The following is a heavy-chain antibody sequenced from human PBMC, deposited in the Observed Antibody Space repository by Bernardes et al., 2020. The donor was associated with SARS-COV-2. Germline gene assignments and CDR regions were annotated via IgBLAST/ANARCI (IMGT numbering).Heavy chain of an antibody. V-gene: IGHV4-34*01. J-gene: IGHJ1*01. D-gene: IGHD3-10*01. CDR3: ATGRFGEAPFHH. CDR1: GGSFSAYY. Sequence: SETLSLTCDFYGGSFSAYYWSWIRQPPGKGLQWIGEINHSGRTKYSPSLKSRVTISVDTSKKQFSVNLKSLTASDTAVYYCATGRFGEAPFHHWGQGTLVIVSS. CDR2: INHSGRT.